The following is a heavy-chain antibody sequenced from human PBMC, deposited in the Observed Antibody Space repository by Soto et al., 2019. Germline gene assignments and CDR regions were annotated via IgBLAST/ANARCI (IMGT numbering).Heavy chain of an antibody. J-gene: IGHJ4*02. CDR1: AFTFSSFE. CDR2: ISSSGSTI. D-gene: IGHD4-17*01. Sequence: EVQLVESGGDLVQPGGSLRLSCAASAFTFSSFEMNWVRQAPGKGLEWVSYISSSGSTIYYADSVKGRFTISRDNAKSSLYLQMKSLRAEDTAVYYCAREDYGGIPFDSWGQGTLVIVSS. V-gene: IGHV3-48*03. CDR3: AREDYGGIPFDS.